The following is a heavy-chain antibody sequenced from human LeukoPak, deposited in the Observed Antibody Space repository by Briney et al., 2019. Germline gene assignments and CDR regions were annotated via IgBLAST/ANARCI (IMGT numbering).Heavy chain of an antibody. CDR1: GFTVSSNY. J-gene: IGHJ4*02. CDR2: IYSGGST. CDR3: ARGFVAAAGRRTAFDY. V-gene: IGHV3-66*01. D-gene: IGHD6-13*01. Sequence: GGSLRLSRAASGFTVSSNYMRWVRQAPGKGLERVSVIYSGGSTYYADSVKGRFTISRDNSKNTLYLQMNSLRAEDKAVYYCARGFVAAAGRRTAFDYWGQGTLVTVSS.